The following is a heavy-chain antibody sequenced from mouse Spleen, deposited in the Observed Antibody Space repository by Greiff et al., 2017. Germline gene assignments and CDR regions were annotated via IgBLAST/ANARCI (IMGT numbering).Heavy chain of an antibody. Sequence: EVMLVESGGGLVKRGGSLKLSCAASGFTFSSYYMSWVRQTPEKRLEWVATISSGGGSTYYPDSVKGRFTISRDNAKNTLYLQMSSLNSEDTAVYYCARVITTVVAFDYWGQGTTLTVSS. J-gene: IGHJ2*01. D-gene: IGHD1-1*01. CDR1: GFTFSSYY. CDR2: ISSGGGST. CDR3: ARVITTVVAFDY. V-gene: IGHV5-9*01.